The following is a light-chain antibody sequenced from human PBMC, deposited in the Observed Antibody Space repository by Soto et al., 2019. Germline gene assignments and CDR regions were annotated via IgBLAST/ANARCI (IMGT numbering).Light chain of an antibody. CDR2: DAS. V-gene: IGKV1-5*01. CDR3: QQCKSYSWT. CDR1: QSISSW. J-gene: IGKJ1*01. Sequence: DILMTHSRPTLSSSVGDKATLSWRASQSISSWVAWYQQKPGKAPRLLIYDASSLESGVPARFSGSGSGTEFTLTISSLQPDDFATYYCQQCKSYSWTCGQGTKVEI.